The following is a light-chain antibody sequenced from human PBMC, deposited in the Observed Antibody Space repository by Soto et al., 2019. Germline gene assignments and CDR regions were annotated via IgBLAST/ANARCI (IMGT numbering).Light chain of an antibody. CDR2: EVT. CDR1: SSDIGAYNY. Sequence: HSVLTQPPSASGSPGQSVAISCTGTSSDIGAYNYVSWYQQHPGKVPKLIIYEVTNRPSGVPDRFSASKSGNTASLTVSGLQAEDEADYYCSSHGGANNFYLFGTGTKVTVL. J-gene: IGLJ1*01. V-gene: IGLV2-8*01. CDR3: SSHGGANNFYL.